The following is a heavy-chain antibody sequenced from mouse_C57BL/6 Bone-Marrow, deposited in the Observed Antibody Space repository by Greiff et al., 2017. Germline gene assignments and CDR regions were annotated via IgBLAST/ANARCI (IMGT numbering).Heavy chain of an antibody. CDR2: IDPENGDT. Sequence: EVMLVESGAELVRPGASVKLSCTASGFNIKDDYMHWVKQRPEQGLEWIGWIDPENGDTEYASKFQGKATITADTSSNTAYLQLSSLTSEDTAVYYCTAPYYSNWGYFDVWGTGTTVTVSS. CDR3: TAPYYSNWGYFDV. J-gene: IGHJ1*03. V-gene: IGHV14-4*01. D-gene: IGHD2-5*01. CDR1: GFNIKDDY.